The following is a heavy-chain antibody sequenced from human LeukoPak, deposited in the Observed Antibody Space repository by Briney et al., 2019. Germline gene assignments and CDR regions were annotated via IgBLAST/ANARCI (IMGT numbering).Heavy chain of an antibody. CDR1: GGTFSSYA. CDR2: IIPILGIA. D-gene: IGHD4-23*01. V-gene: IGHV1-69*04. Sequence: EASVKVSCKASGGTFSSYAISWVRQAPGQGLEWMGRIIPILGIANYAQKFQGRVTITADKSTSTAYMELSSLRSEDTAVYYCARAPNSHDAFDIWGQGTMVTVSS. CDR3: ARAPNSHDAFDI. J-gene: IGHJ3*02.